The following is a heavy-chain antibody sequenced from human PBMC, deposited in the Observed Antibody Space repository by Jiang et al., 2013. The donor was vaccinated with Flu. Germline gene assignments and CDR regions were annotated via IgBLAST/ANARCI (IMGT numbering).Heavy chain of an antibody. Sequence: GAEVKKPGASVKVSCKASGYTFGNYGVNWVRQAPGQGLEWMGWISPYNGHTNYAQNLQGRVTMTTDTSTSTAYMELRSLRSDDTAVYYCTRVSGGAPVYYFDYWGQGALVTVSS. CDR3: TRVSGGAPVYYFDY. CDR1: GYTFGNYG. D-gene: IGHD2-8*02. V-gene: IGHV1-18*01. J-gene: IGHJ4*02. CDR2: ISPYNGHT.